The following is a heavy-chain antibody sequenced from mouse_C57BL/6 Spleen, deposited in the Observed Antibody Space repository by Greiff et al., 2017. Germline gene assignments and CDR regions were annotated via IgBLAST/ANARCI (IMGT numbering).Heavy chain of an antibody. Sequence: EVKLMESGGGLVKPGGSLKLSCAASGFTFSDYGMHWVRQAPEKGLEWVAYISSGSSTIYYADTVKGRFTISRDNAKNTLFLQMTSLRSEDTAMYYCARDGGLDYAMDYWGQGTSVTVSS. CDR2: ISSGSSTI. CDR1: GFTFSDYG. CDR3: ARDGGLDYAMDY. V-gene: IGHV5-17*01. D-gene: IGHD2-2*01. J-gene: IGHJ4*01.